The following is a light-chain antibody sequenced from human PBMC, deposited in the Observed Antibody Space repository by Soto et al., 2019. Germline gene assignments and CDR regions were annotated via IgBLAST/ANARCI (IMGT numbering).Light chain of an antibody. CDR1: SSNIGAAYY. J-gene: IGLJ3*02. Sequence: QAVVTQPPSVSGAPGQRVTISCTGSSSNIGAAYYVHWYQQLPGTAPKLLIYGNSNRPSGVPDRFSGSKSGTSASLAITGLQAEDEAAYYCQSYDTSRSGSVFGGGTKVTVL. CDR2: GNS. V-gene: IGLV1-40*01. CDR3: QSYDTSRSGSV.